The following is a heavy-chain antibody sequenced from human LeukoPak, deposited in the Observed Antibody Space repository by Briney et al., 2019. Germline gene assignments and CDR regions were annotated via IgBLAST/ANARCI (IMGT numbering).Heavy chain of an antibody. CDR1: GFNFNIYS. D-gene: IGHD6-19*01. CDR2: LSRSTTII. J-gene: IGHJ4*02. Sequence: GGSLRLSCAAYGFNFNIYSMNWVRQAPGKGLEWISYLSRSTTIIYYADSVKGRFTISRDNAKSSLYLQMNSLRAEDTAMYYCALSGWYDDFDYLGQGTLVTVSS. V-gene: IGHV3-48*01. CDR3: ALSGWYDDFDY.